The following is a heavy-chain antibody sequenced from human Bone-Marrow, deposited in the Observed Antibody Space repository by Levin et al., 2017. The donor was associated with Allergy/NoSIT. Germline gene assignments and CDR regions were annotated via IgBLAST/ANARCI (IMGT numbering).Heavy chain of an antibody. CDR2: ISGSGGST. CDR1: GFTFSSYA. CDR3: AKGSSWHYGYYFDY. Sequence: QTGESLKISCAASGFTFSSYAMSWVRQAPGKGLEWVSAISGSGGSTYYADSVKRRFTISRDNSKNTLFLQMNSLRAEDTAVYYCAKGSSWHYGYYFDYWGQGTLVTVSS. D-gene: IGHD6-13*01. J-gene: IGHJ4*02. V-gene: IGHV3-23*01.